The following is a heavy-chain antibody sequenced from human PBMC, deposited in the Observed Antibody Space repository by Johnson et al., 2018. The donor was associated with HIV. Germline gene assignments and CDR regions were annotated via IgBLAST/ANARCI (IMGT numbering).Heavy chain of an antibody. CDR1: GLDFSNFG. V-gene: IGHV3-7*01. J-gene: IGHJ3*02. Sequence: HLVESGGGVVQPGKSLTLSCVVSGLDFSNFGIHWVRQAPGKGPEWVANIKQDASEKYSVDSVKGRFTISRDNSKNTLYLQMNSLRAEDTAVYYCASAWGELDDAFDIWGQGTMVTVSS. CDR3: ASAWGELDDAFDI. D-gene: IGHD1-26*01. CDR2: IKQDASEK.